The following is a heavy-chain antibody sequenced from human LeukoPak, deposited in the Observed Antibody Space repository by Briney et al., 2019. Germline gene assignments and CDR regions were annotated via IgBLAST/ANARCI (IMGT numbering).Heavy chain of an antibody. CDR3: ARKLVGYDAFDI. CDR2: IYYSGST. D-gene: IGHD2-15*01. CDR1: GGSISSYC. J-gene: IGHJ3*02. Sequence: RASETLSLTCTVSGGSISSYCWSWIRQPPGKGLEWIGYIYYSGSTNYNPSLKSRVTISVDTSKNQFSLKLSSVTAADTAVYYCARKLVGYDAFDIWGQGTMVTVSS. V-gene: IGHV4-59*08.